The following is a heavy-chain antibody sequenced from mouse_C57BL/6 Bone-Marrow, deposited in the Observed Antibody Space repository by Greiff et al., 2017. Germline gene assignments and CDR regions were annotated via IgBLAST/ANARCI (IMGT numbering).Heavy chain of an antibody. CDR3: TGGNSDY. CDR2: IRLKSDNYAT. Sequence: EVKVEESGGGLVQPGGSMKLSCVASGFTFSNYWLNWVRQSPEKGLEWVAQIRLKSDNYATHYAESVKGRFTISRDESKRSVYLQMNNLRAEDTGIYYCTGGNSDYWGQGTTLTVSS. V-gene: IGHV6-3*01. CDR1: GFTFSNYW. J-gene: IGHJ2*01. D-gene: IGHD5-1-1*01.